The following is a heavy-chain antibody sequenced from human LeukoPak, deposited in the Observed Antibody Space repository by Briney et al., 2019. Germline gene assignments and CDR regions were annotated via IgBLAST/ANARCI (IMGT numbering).Heavy chain of an antibody. CDR1: GFTFSSYG. CDR2: ISASGGTT. D-gene: IGHD2-8*02. CDR3: ATYRQVLLPFES. V-gene: IGHV3-23*01. J-gene: IGHJ4*02. Sequence: GGSLRLSCAASGFTFSSYGISWVRQAPGKGLEWVSAISASGGTTYYADSVKGHFTISRDNSKNTLSLQMNSLRAEDTAIYYRATYRQVLLPFESWGQGTLVTVSS.